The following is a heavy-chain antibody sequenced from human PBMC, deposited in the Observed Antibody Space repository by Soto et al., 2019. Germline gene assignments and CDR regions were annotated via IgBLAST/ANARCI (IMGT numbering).Heavy chain of an antibody. Sequence: SETLSLTCSASGGSIKSYWWSWIRQPAGKGLEWIGRVYSSGTTDYNPSLNSRATLSVETSKNQFSLKLSSVTAADTAVYYCARDIGSYAYGEGYWGQGIQVTVSS. CDR3: ARDIGSYAYGEGY. D-gene: IGHD3-10*01. V-gene: IGHV4-4*07. CDR1: GGSIKSYW. CDR2: VYSSGTT. J-gene: IGHJ4*02.